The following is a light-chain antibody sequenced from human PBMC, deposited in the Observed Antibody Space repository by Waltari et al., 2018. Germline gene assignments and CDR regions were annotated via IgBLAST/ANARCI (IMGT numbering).Light chain of an antibody. CDR3: QQSHNGRT. V-gene: IGKV1-39*01. CDR2: AAS. J-gene: IGKJ1*01. Sequence: DIQMTQSPSSLSASVGDRVTITCRASQNIDNYLNWYQQKSGRAPKLLIYAASTLLSGGPSRFSGSGSGTDFSLTISSLQTEDFATYYCQQSHNGRTFGQGTRVEIK. CDR1: QNIDNY.